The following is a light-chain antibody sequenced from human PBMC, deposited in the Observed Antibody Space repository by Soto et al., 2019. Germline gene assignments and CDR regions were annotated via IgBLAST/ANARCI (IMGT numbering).Light chain of an antibody. Sequence: EIVMTQSPATLSVSPGARATLSCRASQSVSVKLAWYQQKPGQAPRLLIYDTSTRATGIPARFSGSVSGTAFTLTISSLQSEDLAVYYGQQYNNWPPITFGQGTRLEIK. CDR2: DTS. CDR3: QQYNNWPPIT. CDR1: QSVSVK. V-gene: IGKV3-15*01. J-gene: IGKJ5*01.